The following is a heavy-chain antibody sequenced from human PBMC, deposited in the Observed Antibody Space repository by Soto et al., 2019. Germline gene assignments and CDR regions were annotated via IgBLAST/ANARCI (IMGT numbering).Heavy chain of an antibody. CDR3: ARGSTTEKVDS. V-gene: IGHV4-30-4*01. Sequence: LSCSASGFTFSSYDMHWVRQAPGKGLEWIGXIHNSXTPYNKQSLKXXVTISADTXMNHISLALNSVTAADKDMYYCARGSTTEKVDSWGKGILVTVYS. CDR2: IHNSXTP. J-gene: IGHJ4*02. CDR1: GFTFSSYDMH.